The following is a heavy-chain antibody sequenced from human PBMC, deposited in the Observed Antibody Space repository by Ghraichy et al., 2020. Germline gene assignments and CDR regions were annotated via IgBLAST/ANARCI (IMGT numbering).Heavy chain of an antibody. Sequence: SQTLSLTCTVSGGSISSYYWSWIRQPPGKGLEWIGYIYYSGSTNYNPSLKSRVTISVDTSKNQFSLKLSSVTAADTVVYYCARAGVPSDGEHGYYYYYGMDVWGQGTTVTVSS. CDR3: ARAGVPSDGEHGYYYYYGMDV. CDR1: GGSISSYY. V-gene: IGHV4-59*01. CDR2: IYYSGST. J-gene: IGHJ6*02. D-gene: IGHD1/OR15-1a*01.